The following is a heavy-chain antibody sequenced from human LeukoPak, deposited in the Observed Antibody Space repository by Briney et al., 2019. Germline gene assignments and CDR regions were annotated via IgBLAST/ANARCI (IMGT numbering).Heavy chain of an antibody. CDR1: GASISSYF. CDR3: ARAGGYCSSTSCEFDY. D-gene: IGHD2-2*01. Sequence: PSETLSLTCSVSGASISSYFWTWIRQSPGKGLEWIGYISNIGSTNYNPSLKSRVTISGDTSKNQFSLRLSSVTAADTAVYYCARAGGYCSSTSCEFDYWGQGTLVTVSS. V-gene: IGHV4-59*01. J-gene: IGHJ4*02. CDR2: ISNIGST.